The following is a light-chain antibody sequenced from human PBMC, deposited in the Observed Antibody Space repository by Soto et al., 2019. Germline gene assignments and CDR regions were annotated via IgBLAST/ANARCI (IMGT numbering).Light chain of an antibody. CDR1: QRVNSAY. Sequence: EIVLTESPGTLSSAPGEGATLSCRASQRVNSAYLAGYLQKPGQAPRLLIYGASNRATGIPDRFSGSGSGNDFTVTTSGLQVEAFAVYYCQRYGTSALSFRGGTNVDIK. V-gene: IGKV3-20*01. CDR3: QRYGTSALS. CDR2: GAS. J-gene: IGKJ4*02.